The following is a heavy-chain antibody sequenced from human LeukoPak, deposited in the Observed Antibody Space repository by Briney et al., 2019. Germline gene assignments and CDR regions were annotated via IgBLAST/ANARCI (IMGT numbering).Heavy chain of an antibody. CDR1: GFTFSSYW. D-gene: IGHD5-24*01. V-gene: IGHV3-74*01. J-gene: IGHJ6*03. Sequence: GGSLRLSCAASGFTFSSYWMHWVRPAPGKGLVWVSRINSDGSSTSYADSVKGRFTISRDNAKNTLYLQMNSLRAEDTAVYYCARGTWATLYYYYMDVWGKGTTVTVSS. CDR2: INSDGSST. CDR3: ARGTWATLYYYYMDV.